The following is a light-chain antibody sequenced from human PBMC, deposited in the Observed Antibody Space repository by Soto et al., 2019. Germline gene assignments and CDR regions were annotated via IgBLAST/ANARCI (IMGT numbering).Light chain of an antibody. CDR2: AAS. CDR1: QGISSY. V-gene: IGKV1-8*01. CDR3: QQYYSYPWT. Sequence: ILMTQSPSALSASTEDRVTITCRASQGISSYLAWYQQKPGKAPKLLIYAASTLQSGVPSRFSGSGSGTDFTLTISCLRSEDFATYYCQQYYSYPWTFGQGTKVDI. J-gene: IGKJ1*01.